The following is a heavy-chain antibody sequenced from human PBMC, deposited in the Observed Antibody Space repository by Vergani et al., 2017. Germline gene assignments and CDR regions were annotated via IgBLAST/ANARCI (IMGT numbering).Heavy chain of an antibody. CDR2: IWYDGSKE. V-gene: IGHV3-33*01. Sequence: QVQLEESGGGVVQPGRSLRLSCAGSGFTLSSHAMHWVRQAPGKGLEWVAFIWYDGSKEYYADSVKGRFTISRDNSKNTLYLQMNNLGAADTAVYDWARSGYCGHGVWYMTECYYVEVWGGGGAVTVS. CDR1: GFTLSSHA. J-gene: IGHJ6*03. CDR3: ARSGYCGHGVWYMTECYYVEV. D-gene: IGHD2-8*01.